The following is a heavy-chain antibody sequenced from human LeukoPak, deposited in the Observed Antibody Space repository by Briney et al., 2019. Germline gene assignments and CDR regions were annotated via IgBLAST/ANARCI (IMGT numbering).Heavy chain of an antibody. J-gene: IGHJ6*02. CDR3: AKGSLWSVADAMVRGVLFYYYYYGMDV. CDR2: INGDGRNI. Sequence: GGSLRLSCVASGFTFSSYWMHWVRQDPRKGLVWVSRINGDGRNINYADSVRGRFTISRDNAKNTLYLQMNTLRVEDTAVYYCAKGSLWSVADAMVRGVLFYYYYYGMDVWGQGTTVTVSS. D-gene: IGHD3-10*01. CDR1: GFTFSSYW. V-gene: IGHV3-74*01.